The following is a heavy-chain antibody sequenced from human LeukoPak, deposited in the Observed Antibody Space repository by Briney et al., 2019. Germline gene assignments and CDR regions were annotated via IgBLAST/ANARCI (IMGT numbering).Heavy chain of an antibody. V-gene: IGHV3-30-3*01. CDR2: ISYDGSNK. CDR1: GFTFSSYA. J-gene: IGHJ3*02. Sequence: GRSPRLSCAASGFTFSSYAMHWVRQAPGKGLEWVAVISYDGSNKYYADSVKGRFTISRDNSKNTLYLQMNSLRAEDTAVYYCARVFGYYDSSGSNDAFDIWGQGTMVTVSS. CDR3: ARVFGYYDSSGSNDAFDI. D-gene: IGHD3-22*01.